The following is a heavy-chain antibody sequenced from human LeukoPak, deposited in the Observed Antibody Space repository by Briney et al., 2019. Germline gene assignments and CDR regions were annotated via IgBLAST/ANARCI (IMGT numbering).Heavy chain of an antibody. CDR2: INSDGRTT. Sequence: GGSLRLSCEASEFTFSSYWMHWVRQAPGKGLVCVSRINSDGRTTIYADSVKGRFTISRDNAKNTLYLQMNSLRAEDTAVYYCAREGYYDSSGYSIRFSYWGQGTLVTVSS. J-gene: IGHJ4*02. D-gene: IGHD3-22*01. CDR3: AREGYYDSSGYSIRFSY. V-gene: IGHV3-74*01. CDR1: EFTFSSYW.